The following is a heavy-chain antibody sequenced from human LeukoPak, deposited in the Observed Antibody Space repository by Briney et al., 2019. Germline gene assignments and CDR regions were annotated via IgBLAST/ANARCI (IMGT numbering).Heavy chain of an antibody. CDR1: GGSISSYY. D-gene: IGHD4-11*01. V-gene: IGHV4-59*12. Sequence: SETLSLTCTVSGGSISSYYWTWIRQPPGTGLEWIGYIYYSGSTNYNPSLESRVTISVDTSKNQFSLRLSSVTAADTAVYYCARARHEETTFRDYYYGLDVWGQGTKVTVSS. CDR2: IYYSGST. CDR3: ARARHEETTFRDYYYGLDV. J-gene: IGHJ6*02.